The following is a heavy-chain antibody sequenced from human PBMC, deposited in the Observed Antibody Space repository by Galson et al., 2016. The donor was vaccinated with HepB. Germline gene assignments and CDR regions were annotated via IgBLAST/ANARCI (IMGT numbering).Heavy chain of an antibody. D-gene: IGHD1-20*01. J-gene: IGHJ4*02. V-gene: IGHV3-23*01. CDR1: GFTFSSHA. CDR3: AKGRGHNFGPSGWAPGLTS. Sequence: SLRLSCAASGFTFSSHAMNWVRQAPGKGLEWVSGISADGGHTYYADSVKGRFTISRDNSKNTLYLQMNSLRVEDTAVYYCAKGRGHNFGPSGWAPGLTSWGQGTLVAVSS. CDR2: ISADGGHT.